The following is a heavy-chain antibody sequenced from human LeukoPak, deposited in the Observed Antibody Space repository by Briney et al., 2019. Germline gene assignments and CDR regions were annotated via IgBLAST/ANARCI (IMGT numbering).Heavy chain of an antibody. V-gene: IGHV4-59*01. CDR2: IYYSGST. Sequence: PSETLSLTCTVSGGSISSYYWSWIRQPPGKGLEWIGYIYYSGSTNYNPSLKSRVTISVDTSKNQFSLKLSSVTAADTAVYYCARWFHMNDYGDYRWFDPWGQGTLATVSS. CDR1: GGSISSYY. CDR3: ARWFHMNDYGDYRWFDP. D-gene: IGHD4-17*01. J-gene: IGHJ5*02.